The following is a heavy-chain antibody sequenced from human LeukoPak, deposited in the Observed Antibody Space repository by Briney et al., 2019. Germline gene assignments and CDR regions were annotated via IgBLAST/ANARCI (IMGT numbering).Heavy chain of an antibody. D-gene: IGHD6-19*01. V-gene: IGHV4-39*07. Sequence: SETLSLTCTVSGGSISSSSYYWGWIRQPPGKGLEWIGSIYHSGSTYYNPSLKSRVTISVDTSKNQFSLKLSSVTAADTAVYYCARDGSGWYGNWFDPWGQGTLVTVSS. J-gene: IGHJ5*02. CDR1: GGSISSSSYY. CDR2: IYHSGST. CDR3: ARDGSGWYGNWFDP.